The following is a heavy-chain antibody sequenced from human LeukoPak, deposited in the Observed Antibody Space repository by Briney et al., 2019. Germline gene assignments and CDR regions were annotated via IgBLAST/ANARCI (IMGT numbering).Heavy chain of an antibody. CDR2: IYHSGST. J-gene: IGHJ4*02. CDR3: ARIGDYYFDY. V-gene: IGHV4-4*02. Sequence: SETLSLTCAVSGGSISSGNWWTWVRQPPGKGLDWIGEIYHSGSTNYNPSLKSRVTISVDKSKNQFSLKLTSVTAADTAVYFCARIGDYYFDYWGQGTLVTVST. CDR1: GGSISSGNW.